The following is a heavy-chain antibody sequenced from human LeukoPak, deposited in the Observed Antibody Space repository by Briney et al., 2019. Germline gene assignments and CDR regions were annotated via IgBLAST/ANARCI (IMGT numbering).Heavy chain of an antibody. CDR1: GGSFSGYY. D-gene: IGHD4-17*01. V-gene: IGHV4-34*01. Sequence: PSETLSLTCAVYGGSFSGYYWSWIRQPPGKGLEWIGEINHSGSTNYNPSLKSRVTMSVDTSKNQFSLKLSSVTAADTAVYYCAISSHDYGDYGSENWFDPWGQGTLVTVSS. CDR2: INHSGST. J-gene: IGHJ5*02. CDR3: AISSHDYGDYGSENWFDP.